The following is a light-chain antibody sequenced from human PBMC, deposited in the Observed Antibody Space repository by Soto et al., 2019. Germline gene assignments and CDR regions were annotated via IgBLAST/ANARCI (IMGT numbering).Light chain of an antibody. V-gene: IGKV1-17*01. J-gene: IGKJ1*01. CDR3: LHLNDYPLT. CDR2: AAS. Sequence: DIQMTQSPSSLSASVGDTVTITCRANRGIRHDLGWYQQKSGKAPKRLIYAASSLQGGVPSRFSGSGSGTEFTLTISSLQPEDFATYYCLHLNDYPLTFGQGTKVEIK. CDR1: RGIRHD.